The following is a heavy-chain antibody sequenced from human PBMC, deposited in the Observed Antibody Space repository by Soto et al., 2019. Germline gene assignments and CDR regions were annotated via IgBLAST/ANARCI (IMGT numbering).Heavy chain of an antibody. V-gene: IGHV1-3*01. CDR2: INAGNGDT. CDR1: GYTFTAYS. Sequence: QVQLVQSGAGLRKPGASVKIACKASGYTFTAYSIHWVRQAPGQSLEWMGWINAGNGDTKSSQRFQGRGTLTTDTSATTSYMELNTLSSVYTAVYVCARRRDRVEWGCFDSWGQGTLVTVSS. D-gene: IGHD1-26*01. J-gene: IGHJ4*02. CDR3: ARRRDRVEWGCFDS.